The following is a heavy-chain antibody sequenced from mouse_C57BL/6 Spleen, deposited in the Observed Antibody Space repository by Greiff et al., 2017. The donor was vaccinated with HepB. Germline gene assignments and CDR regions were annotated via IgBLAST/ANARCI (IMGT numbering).Heavy chain of an antibody. J-gene: IGHJ2*01. D-gene: IGHD2-4*01. CDR2: IYPGDGDT. Sequence: QVQLQQSGPELVKPGASVKISCKASGYAFSSSWMNWVKQRPGKGLEWIGRIYPGDGDTNYNGKFKGKATLTADKSSSTAYMQLSSLTSGDSAVYFCAREGLRRGGYFDYWGQGTTLTVSS. CDR3: AREGLRRGGYFDY. CDR1: GYAFSSSW. V-gene: IGHV1-82*01.